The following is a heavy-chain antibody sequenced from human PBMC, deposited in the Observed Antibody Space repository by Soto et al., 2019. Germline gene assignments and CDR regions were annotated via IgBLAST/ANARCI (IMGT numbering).Heavy chain of an antibody. Sequence: LRLSCAASGFTFSSYAMHWVRQAPGKGLEWVAIISYDGSNKYYADSVKGRFTISRDNSKNTLYLQMNSLRAEDTAVYYCARDSGSYYYYYYGMDVWGQGSTVTVYS. CDR2: ISYDGSNK. D-gene: IGHD3-10*01. V-gene: IGHV3-30-3*01. CDR3: ARDSGSYYYYYYGMDV. J-gene: IGHJ6*02. CDR1: GFTFSSYA.